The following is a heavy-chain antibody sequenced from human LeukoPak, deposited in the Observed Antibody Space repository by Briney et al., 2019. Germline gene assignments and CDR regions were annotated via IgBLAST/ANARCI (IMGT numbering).Heavy chain of an antibody. D-gene: IGHD3-3*01. CDR3: AGIKRFLEWLGYY. CDR2: IYYSGST. Sequence: PSETLSLTCTVSGGSISSSSYYWGWIRQPPGKGLEWIGSIYYSGSTYYNPSLKSRVTISVDTSKNQFSLKLSSVTAADTAVYYCAGIKRFLEWLGYYWGQGTLVTVSS. J-gene: IGHJ4*02. CDR1: GGSISSSSYY. V-gene: IGHV4-39*01.